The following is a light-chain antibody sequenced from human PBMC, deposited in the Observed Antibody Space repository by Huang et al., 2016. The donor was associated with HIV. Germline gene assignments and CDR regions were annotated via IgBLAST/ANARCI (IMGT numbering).Light chain of an antibody. CDR1: QSISNS. CDR2: AAS. V-gene: IGKV1-39*01. CDR3: QQSYSTPYT. J-gene: IGKJ2*01. Sequence: DIQVTQSPSSLSASVGDRVTITCRASQSISNSLNWYQQKPGEAPKVLIYAASSLQSGVPSRVSGTGSGTDFSLTISSLQREDFGTYYCQQSYSTPYTFGQGTNLEIK.